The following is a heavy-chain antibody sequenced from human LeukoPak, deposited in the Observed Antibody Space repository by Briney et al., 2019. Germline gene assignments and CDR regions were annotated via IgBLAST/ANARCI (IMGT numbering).Heavy chain of an antibody. J-gene: IGHJ6*04. D-gene: IGHD1-1*01. CDR2: IIPIFGTA. CDR3: ARDRFWSMDV. Sequence: SVKVSCKASGGTFSSYAISWVRQAPGQGLEWMGGIIPIFGTANYAQKFQGRVTITADESTSTAYMELSRLRSDDTAVYYCARDRFWSMDVWGKGTTVTVSS. CDR1: GGTFSSYA. V-gene: IGHV1-69*13.